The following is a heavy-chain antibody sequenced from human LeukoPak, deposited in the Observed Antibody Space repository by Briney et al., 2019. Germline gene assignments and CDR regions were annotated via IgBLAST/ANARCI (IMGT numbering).Heavy chain of an antibody. CDR3: ARLQRSVTGTL. J-gene: IGHJ4*02. CDR1: GFTFSSYW. Sequence: GGSLRLSCAAAGFTFSSYWMSWVRQAPGKGLEWVANIKRDGSEKQYVDSMKGRFTISRDNAKNSLYPQMSSLRGEDTAVYYCARLQRSVTGTLWGQGTLVTVSS. D-gene: IGHD6-19*01. V-gene: IGHV3-7*01. CDR2: IKRDGSEK.